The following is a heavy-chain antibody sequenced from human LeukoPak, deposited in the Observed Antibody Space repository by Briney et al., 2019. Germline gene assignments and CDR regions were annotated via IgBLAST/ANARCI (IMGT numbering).Heavy chain of an antibody. D-gene: IGHD6-6*01. CDR2: IIPIFDTA. CDR1: GGTFSSYA. CDR3: AXGSXQLVLNCAFDI. Sequence: SVKVSCKASGGTFSSYAISWVRQAPGQGLEWMGGIIPIFDTANYAQSFQGRVTITADESTSTAYMELSSLRSEDTAVYYCAXGSXQLVLNCAFDIWAKGQWSPSLQ. V-gene: IGHV1-69*13. J-gene: IGHJ3*02.